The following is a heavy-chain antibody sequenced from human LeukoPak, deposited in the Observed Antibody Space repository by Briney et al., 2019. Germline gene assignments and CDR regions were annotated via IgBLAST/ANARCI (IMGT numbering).Heavy chain of an antibody. CDR3: ARSFEGVAHQNYYYYYMDV. CDR1: GGTFSSYA. Sequence: GASVKVSCKASGGTFSSYAISRVRQAPGQGLEWMGGIIPIFGTANYAQKFQGRVTITTDESTSTAYMELSSLRSEDTAVYYCARSFEGVAHQNYYYYYMDVWGKGTTVTVSS. D-gene: IGHD3-16*01. CDR2: IIPIFGTA. J-gene: IGHJ6*03. V-gene: IGHV1-69*05.